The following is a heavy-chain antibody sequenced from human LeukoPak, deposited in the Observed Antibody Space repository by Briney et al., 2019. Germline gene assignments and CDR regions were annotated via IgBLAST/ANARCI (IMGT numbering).Heavy chain of an antibody. J-gene: IGHJ5*02. V-gene: IGHV4-39*07. D-gene: IGHD2-15*01. CDR2: IYYSGST. CDR3: ARGRYCSGGSCDSGVWFDP. Sequence: PSETLSLTCTVSGGSISSSSYYWGWIRQPPGKGLEWIGSIYYSGSTYYNPSLKSRVTISVDTSKNQFSLKLSSVTAADTAVYYCARGRYCSGGSCDSGVWFDPWGQGTLVTVSS. CDR1: GGSISSSSYY.